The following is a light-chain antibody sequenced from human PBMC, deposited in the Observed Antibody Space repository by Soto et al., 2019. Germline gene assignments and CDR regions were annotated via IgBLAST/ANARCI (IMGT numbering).Light chain of an antibody. CDR3: QQYNNWPPWT. V-gene: IGKV3D-15*01. CDR2: GAS. J-gene: IGKJ1*01. Sequence: EIVLTQSPVTLSLSPGERATLSCRASQSISSSYLAWYQQKPGQAPRPLIFGASSRASGIPGRFSGSGSGTEFTLTISGLQSEDFAVYYCQQYNNWPPWTFGQGTKVEIK. CDR1: QSISSSY.